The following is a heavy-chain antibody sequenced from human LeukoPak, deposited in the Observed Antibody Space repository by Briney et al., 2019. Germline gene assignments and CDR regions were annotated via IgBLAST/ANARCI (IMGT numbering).Heavy chain of an antibody. V-gene: IGHV4-59*01. J-gene: IGHJ4*02. CDR1: GGSISSYY. Sequence: LSLTXTVSGGSISSYYWSWIRQPPGKGLEWIGYIYYSGSTNYNPSLKSRVTISVDTSKNQFSLKLSSVTAADTAVYYCARGARRYYFDYWGQGTLVTVSS. CDR3: ARGARRYYFDY. CDR2: IYYSGST. D-gene: IGHD5-24*01.